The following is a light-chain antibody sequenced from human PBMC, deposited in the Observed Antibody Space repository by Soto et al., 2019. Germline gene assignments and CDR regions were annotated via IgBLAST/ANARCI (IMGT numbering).Light chain of an antibody. CDR3: QQVNDYPIT. CDR1: QDIRGA. CDR2: DVS. J-gene: IGKJ5*01. V-gene: IGKV1D-13*01. Sequence: AIQLTQFPSSLSASVGDRVTITCRASQDIRGALGWYQQKPGKAPKLLIYDVSSLESGVPSRFSGSGSGTDFTFTISSLQPEDFATYYCQQVNDYPITFGQGTRLEIK.